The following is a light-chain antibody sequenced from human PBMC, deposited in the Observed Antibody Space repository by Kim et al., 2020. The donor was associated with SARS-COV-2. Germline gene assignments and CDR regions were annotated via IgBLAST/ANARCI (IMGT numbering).Light chain of an antibody. V-gene: IGLV1-40*01. CDR1: SSNIGAGYD. CDR3: QSYDSSLSGWV. J-gene: IGLJ3*02. CDR2: GNS. Sequence: QSVLTQPPSVSGAPGQRVTISCTGSSSNIGAGYDVPWYQQLPGTAPKLLIYGNSNRPSGVPDRFSGSKSGTSASLAITGLQAKDEADYYCQSYDSSLSGWVFGGGTQLTVL.